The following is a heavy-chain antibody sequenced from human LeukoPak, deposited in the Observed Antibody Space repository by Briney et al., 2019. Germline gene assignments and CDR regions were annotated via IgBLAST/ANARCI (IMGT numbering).Heavy chain of an antibody. CDR3: ARYGHWFDP. CDR2: VHHSADT. Sequence: SETLSLTCAVSGYSISSGYYWGWIRQPPGKGLEYIGSVHHSADTYYNPSLKSRVTMSIDTSKNQFFLKLNSVTAADTAVYYRARYGHWFDPWGQGTLVTVSP. CDR1: GYSISSGYY. D-gene: IGHD3-10*01. J-gene: IGHJ5*02. V-gene: IGHV4-38-2*01.